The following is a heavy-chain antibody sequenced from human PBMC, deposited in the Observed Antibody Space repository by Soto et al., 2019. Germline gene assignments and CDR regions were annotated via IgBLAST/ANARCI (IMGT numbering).Heavy chain of an antibody. CDR2: IKEDGSVK. D-gene: IGHD6-19*01. J-gene: IGHJ4*02. V-gene: IGHV3-7*01. Sequence: PGGSLRLSCAASGFIFSTYWMSWVRQAPGKGLEWVANIKEDGSVKYYVDSVKGRFTISRDNAKNSLYLQMNSLRAEDTAVYYCARRGWTLDYWGQGTLLTVSS. CDR3: ARRGWTLDY. CDR1: GFIFSTYW.